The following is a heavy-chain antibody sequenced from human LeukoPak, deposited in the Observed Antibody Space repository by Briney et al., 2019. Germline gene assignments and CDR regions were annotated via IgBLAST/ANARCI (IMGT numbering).Heavy chain of an antibody. CDR2: ISGGGGST. CDR3: AKDLEGGVADYFDY. CDR1: GFTFTSYS. D-gene: IGHD1-1*01. V-gene: IGHV3-23*01. Sequence: GGSLRLSCAASGFTFTSYSMNWVRQAPGKGLEWVSTISGGGGSTYYADSVKGRFTISRDNSKNTLYLQVNSLRAEDTAVYYCAKDLEGGVADYFDYWGQGALVTVSS. J-gene: IGHJ4*02.